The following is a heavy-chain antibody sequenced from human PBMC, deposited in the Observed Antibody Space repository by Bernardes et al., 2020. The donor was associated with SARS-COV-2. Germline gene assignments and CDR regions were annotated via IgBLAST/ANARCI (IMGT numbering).Heavy chain of an antibody. CDR3: VKGYQISSWRFVYFYDH. V-gene: IGHV3-64D*06. D-gene: IGHD6-13*01. CDR2: ISSDGGTT. CDR1: GFTFSGYA. Sequence: GGSLRLSCAASGFTFSGYAMHWVRQAPGKRLEYISAISSDGGTTYYADDVKGRFTISRDNSKTTLSLQMSSLRPEDTAVYYCVKGYQISSWRFVYFYDHWGQGTLVTVSS. J-gene: IGHJ4*02.